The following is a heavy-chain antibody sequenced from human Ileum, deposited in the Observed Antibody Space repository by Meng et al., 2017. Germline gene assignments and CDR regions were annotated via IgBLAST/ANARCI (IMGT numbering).Heavy chain of an antibody. J-gene: IGHJ4*02. Sequence: LKDPVPHLVKPTQTLTLTGSLSGFSVTTDGVGVGWIRQPPGKALEWLALIYWDDDTRYSPSLKHRLTITKDTSKNQVVLTMTDMDPVDTATYYCAHKREETTVNYFDYWGQGTLVTVSS. CDR3: AHKREETTVNYFDY. V-gene: IGHV2-5*02. CDR1: GFSVTTDGVG. CDR2: IYWDDDT. D-gene: IGHD4-17*01.